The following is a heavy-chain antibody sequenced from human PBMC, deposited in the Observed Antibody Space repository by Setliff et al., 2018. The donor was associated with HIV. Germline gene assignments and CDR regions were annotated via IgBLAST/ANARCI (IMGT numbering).Heavy chain of an antibody. D-gene: IGHD1-7*01. CDR3: AKDRRGITGTKSCAWFDP. CDR1: GFTVSNDY. CDR2: IHSGGST. J-gene: IGHJ5*02. Sequence: QAGGSLRLSCAASGFTVSNDYMSWVRQAPGRGLEWVSVIHSGGSTYYADSVKGRFTISRDNSKNTLYLQMNSLRAEDTAVYYCAKDRRGITGTKSCAWFDPWGQGTLVTVSS. V-gene: IGHV3-53*01.